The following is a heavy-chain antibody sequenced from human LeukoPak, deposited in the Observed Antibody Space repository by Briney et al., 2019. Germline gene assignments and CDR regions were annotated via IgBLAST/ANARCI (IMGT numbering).Heavy chain of an antibody. CDR2: IDYSGST. J-gene: IGHJ4*02. CDR1: GGSISSSSYY. D-gene: IGHD5-12*01. V-gene: IGHV4-39*01. Sequence: SETLSLTCTVSGGSISSSSYYWGWIRQPPGKGLEWIGSIDYSGSTYYNPSLKSRVTISVDTSKNQFSLKLSSVTAADTAVYYCARSLASRYCFDYWGQGTLVTVSS. CDR3: ARSLASRYCFDY.